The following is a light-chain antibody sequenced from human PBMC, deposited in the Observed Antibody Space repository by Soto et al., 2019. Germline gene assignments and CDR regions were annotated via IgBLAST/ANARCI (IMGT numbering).Light chain of an antibody. J-gene: IGKJ5*01. V-gene: IGKV3D-20*02. CDR1: QSVSNNY. Sequence: EIVLTQSPGTLSLSRGERATLSCRASQSVSNNYLAWYQQKPGQAPRLLIYGASNRATGIPDRFSGSGSGTDFTLTISRLEPEDFAVYYCQQRSNWPPITFGQGTRLEIK. CDR2: GAS. CDR3: QQRSNWPPIT.